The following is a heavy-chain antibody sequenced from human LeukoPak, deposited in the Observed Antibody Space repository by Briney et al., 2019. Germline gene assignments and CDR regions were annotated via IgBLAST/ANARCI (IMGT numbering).Heavy chain of an antibody. CDR1: GYTFTGYY. V-gene: IGHV1-2*02. J-gene: IGHJ6*02. Sequence: ASVKVSCKASGYTFTGYYVHWVRQAPGQGLEWMGWINPNSGGTNYAQEFQGRVTMTRDTSISTAYMELSRLRSDDTAVYYCARARFLEWLLPSYYGMDVWGQGTTVTVSS. CDR3: ARARFLEWLLPSYYGMDV. D-gene: IGHD3-3*01. CDR2: INPNSGGT.